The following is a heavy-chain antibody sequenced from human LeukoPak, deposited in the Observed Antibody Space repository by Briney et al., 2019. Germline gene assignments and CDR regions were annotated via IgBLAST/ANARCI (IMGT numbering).Heavy chain of an antibody. CDR1: GGSSSSYY. J-gene: IGHJ3*02. Sequence: SETLSLTCTVSGGSSSSYYWSWIRQPPGKGLEWIGYIYYSGSTYYNPSLKSRVTISVDRSKNQFSLKLSSVTAADTAVYYCARANYDFWSGHTRDAFDIWGQGTMVTVSS. D-gene: IGHD3-3*01. CDR3: ARANYDFWSGHTRDAFDI. CDR2: IYYSGST. V-gene: IGHV4-59*12.